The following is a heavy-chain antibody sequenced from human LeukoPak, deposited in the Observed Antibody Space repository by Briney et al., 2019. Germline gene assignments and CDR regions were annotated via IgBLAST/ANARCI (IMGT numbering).Heavy chain of an antibody. CDR3: ARDTTSPLRFFDY. Sequence: GGSLRLSCAASGFTFSSYSMNWVRQAPGKGLEWVSSISSSSSYIYYADSVKGRFTISRDNARNSLYLQMSSLRAEDTAVYYCARDTTSPLRFFDYWGQGTLVTVSS. D-gene: IGHD1-1*01. J-gene: IGHJ4*02. CDR2: ISSSSSYI. CDR1: GFTFSSYS. V-gene: IGHV3-21*01.